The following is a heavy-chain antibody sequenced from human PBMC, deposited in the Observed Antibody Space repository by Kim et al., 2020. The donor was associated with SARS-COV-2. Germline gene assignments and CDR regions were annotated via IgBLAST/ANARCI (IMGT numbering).Heavy chain of an antibody. D-gene: IGHD3-3*01. CDR3: ARGPRKGVTIFGVVIYNWFDP. CDR2: INHSGST. J-gene: IGHJ5*02. CDR1: GGSFSGYY. Sequence: SETLSLTCAVYGGSFSGYYWSWIRQPPGKGLEWIGEINHSGSTNYNPSLKSRVTISVDTSKNQFSLKLSSVTAADTAVYYCARGPRKGVTIFGVVIYNWFDPWGQGTLVTVSS. V-gene: IGHV4-34*01.